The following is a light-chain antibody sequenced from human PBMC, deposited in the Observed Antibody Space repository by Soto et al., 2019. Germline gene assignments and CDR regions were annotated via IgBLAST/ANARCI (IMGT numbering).Light chain of an antibody. V-gene: IGKV1-5*03. Sequence: DIQMTQSPSTLSASVGDRVSITCRASQSISSWLAWYQQKPGKAPKLLIYKASSLESGVPSRFNGSGSGTEFTLTISSLQPDDFATYYCKQYNSYLWTFGQGTKVDIK. J-gene: IGKJ1*01. CDR1: QSISSW. CDR3: KQYNSYLWT. CDR2: KAS.